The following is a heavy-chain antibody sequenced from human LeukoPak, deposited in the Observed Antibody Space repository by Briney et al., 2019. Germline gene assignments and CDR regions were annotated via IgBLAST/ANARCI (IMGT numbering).Heavy chain of an antibody. CDR3: AREGGIAPRQFDY. V-gene: IGHV4-59*01. D-gene: IGHD6-6*01. CDR2: IYYSGST. CDR1: GGSISSYY. J-gene: IGHJ4*02. Sequence: SETLSLTCTVSGGSISSYYWRWIRQPPGKGLEWIGYIYYSGSTNYNPSLKSRVTISVDTSKNQFSLKLSSVTAADTAVYYCAREGGIAPRQFDYWGQGTWVT.